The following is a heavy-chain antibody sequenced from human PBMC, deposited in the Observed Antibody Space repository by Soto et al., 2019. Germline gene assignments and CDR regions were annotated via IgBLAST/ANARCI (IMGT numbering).Heavy chain of an antibody. CDR2: INQDGTLK. D-gene: IGHD6-19*01. CDR3: ARWQSSGWYLDI. Sequence: EVQLVESGGGLVQPGGSLRLSCAASAFTFSNYWMSWVRQAPGKGLEWVASINQDGTLKYYVDSVKGRFTISRDNAKNSFFLQMISLRAEDTAVYYCARWQSSGWYLDIWGQGTLLPVSS. V-gene: IGHV3-7*03. CDR1: AFTFSNYW. J-gene: IGHJ4*02.